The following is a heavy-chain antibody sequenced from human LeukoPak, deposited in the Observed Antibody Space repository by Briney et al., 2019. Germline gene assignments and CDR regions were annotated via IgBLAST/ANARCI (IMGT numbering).Heavy chain of an antibody. V-gene: IGHV1-18*01. D-gene: IGHD3-3*01. CDR3: ARDRPVGTIFGVVIPFDY. Sequence: GASVKVSCKASGYTFTSYGISWVRQAPGQGLEWMGWISAYNGNTNYAEKLQGRVTMTTDTSTSTAYMKLRSLRSDDTAVYYCARDRPVGTIFGVVIPFDYWGQGTLVTVSS. CDR1: GYTFTSYG. J-gene: IGHJ4*02. CDR2: ISAYNGNT.